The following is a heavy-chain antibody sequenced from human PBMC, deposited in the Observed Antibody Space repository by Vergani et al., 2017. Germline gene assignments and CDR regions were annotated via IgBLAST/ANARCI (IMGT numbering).Heavy chain of an antibody. J-gene: IGHJ4*02. D-gene: IGHD6-13*01. CDR1: GFTFSSYS. CDR2: ISSSSSYI. CDR3: AKPPAYSSSWYYFDY. V-gene: IGHV3-21*01. Sequence: EVQLVESGGGLVKPGGSLRLSCAASGFTFSSYSMNWVRQAPGKGLEWVSSISSSSSYIYYADSVKGRFTISRDNSKNTLYLQMNSLRAEDTAVYYCAKPPAYSSSWYYFDYWGQGTLVTVSS.